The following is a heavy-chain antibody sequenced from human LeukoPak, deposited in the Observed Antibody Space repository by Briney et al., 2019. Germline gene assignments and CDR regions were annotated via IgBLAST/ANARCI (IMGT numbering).Heavy chain of an antibody. Sequence: SETLSLTCTVSGGSTSSYYWSWIRQPPGKGLEWIGYIYYSGSTNYNPSLKSRVTISVDTSKNQFSLKLSSVTAADTAVYYCARRGAFGSDAFDIWGQGTMVTVSS. CDR3: ARRGAFGSDAFDI. J-gene: IGHJ3*02. CDR1: GGSTSSYY. CDR2: IYYSGST. V-gene: IGHV4-59*01. D-gene: IGHD3-16*01.